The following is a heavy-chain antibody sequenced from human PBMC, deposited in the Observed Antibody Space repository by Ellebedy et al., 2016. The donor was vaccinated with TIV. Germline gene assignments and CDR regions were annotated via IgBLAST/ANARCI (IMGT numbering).Heavy chain of an antibody. J-gene: IGHJ4*02. CDR3: ARDRARAVEY. CDR1: GFTFSTYW. Sequence: PGGSLRLSCAASGFTFSTYWMHWVRQAPGKVLVWVSRINSDGSSTSYADSVKGRFTISRDNVKNTLYLQMNSLRAEDAAVYYCARDRARAVEYWGQGTLVTVSS. CDR2: INSDGSST. V-gene: IGHV3-74*01. D-gene: IGHD3-10*01.